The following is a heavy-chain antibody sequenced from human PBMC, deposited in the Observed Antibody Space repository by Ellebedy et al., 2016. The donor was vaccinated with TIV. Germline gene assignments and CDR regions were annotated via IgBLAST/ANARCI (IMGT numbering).Heavy chain of an antibody. Sequence: MPSDTLSLTCAVSGASIISTRWWSWVRQPPGKGLEWIGEIYHSGTTNYNPSLKTRVTISVDKSNNQYSLKLNSVTAADTAVYYWGKGGGATLDYWGQGNLVTVSS. CDR2: IYHSGTT. V-gene: IGHV4-4*02. D-gene: IGHD3-16*01. CDR1: GASIISTRW. J-gene: IGHJ4*02. CDR3: GKGGGATLDY.